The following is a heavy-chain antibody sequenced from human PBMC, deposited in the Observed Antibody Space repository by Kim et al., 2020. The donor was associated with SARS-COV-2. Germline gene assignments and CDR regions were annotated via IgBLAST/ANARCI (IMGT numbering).Heavy chain of an antibody. J-gene: IGHJ6*02. V-gene: IGHV6-1*01. CDR3: ARENNWNSPGGMDV. D-gene: IGHD1-7*01. Sequence: AVSVKSRITINPEPSKNQFSLQLNSVTPEDTAVYYCARENNWNSPGGMDVWGQGTTVTVSS.